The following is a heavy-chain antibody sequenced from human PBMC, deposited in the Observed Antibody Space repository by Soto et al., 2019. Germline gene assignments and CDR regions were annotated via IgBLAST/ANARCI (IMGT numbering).Heavy chain of an antibody. CDR1: GFTFSSYG. D-gene: IGHD4-17*01. CDR3: AKDHLETTVTTPSY. V-gene: IGHV3-30*18. Sequence: QVQLVESGGGVVQPGRSLRLSCAASGFTFSSYGMHWVRQAPGKGLEWVAVISYDGNNKYYADSVKGRFTISRDNFKNTLYLQMDSLSAEDTAMYYCAKDHLETTVTTPSYWGQGTLVXVSS. CDR2: ISYDGNNK. J-gene: IGHJ4*02.